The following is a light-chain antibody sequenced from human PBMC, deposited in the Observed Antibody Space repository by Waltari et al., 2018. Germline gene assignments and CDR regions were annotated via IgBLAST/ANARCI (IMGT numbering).Light chain of an antibody. CDR1: RSNLGAASA. Sequence: SVLPQPPSVSGAPGQRVSIPCTGSRSNLGAASAIHWYQQHPGNAPKLLIYGTSTRPPGVPDRFFGSQSGTSASLAITALQAEDEAEYYCQYYDTSLSVVFGGGTKLTVL. V-gene: IGLV1-40*01. J-gene: IGLJ2*01. CDR3: QYYDTSLSVV. CDR2: GTS.